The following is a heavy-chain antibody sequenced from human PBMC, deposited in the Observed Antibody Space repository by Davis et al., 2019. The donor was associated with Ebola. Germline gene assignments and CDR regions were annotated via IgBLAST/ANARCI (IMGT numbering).Heavy chain of an antibody. CDR1: GFTFSSYS. D-gene: IGHD3-9*01. CDR2: ISSSSSYI. V-gene: IGHV3-21*01. CDR3: ARGDRKEAYYDILTGYYRGAFDI. J-gene: IGHJ3*02. Sequence: GGSLRLSCAASGFTFSSYSMNWVRQAPGKGLEWVSSISSSSSYIYYADSVKGRFTISRDNAKNSLYLQMNSLRAEDTAVYYCARGDRKEAYYDILTGYYRGAFDIWGQGTMVTVSS.